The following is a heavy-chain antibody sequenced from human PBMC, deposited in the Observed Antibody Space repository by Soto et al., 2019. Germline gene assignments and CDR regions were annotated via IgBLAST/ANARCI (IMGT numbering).Heavy chain of an antibody. CDR1: GYTFTSYG. V-gene: IGHV1-18*01. CDR2: ISAYNGNT. Sequence: RASVKVSCKASGYTFTSYGISWVRQAPGQGLEWMGWISAYNGNTNYAQKLQGRVTMTTDTSTSTAYMELRSLRSDDTAVYYCARDNRAYYDFWSGYYTSGNWFDPWGQGTLVTVSS. J-gene: IGHJ5*02. D-gene: IGHD3-3*01. CDR3: ARDNRAYYDFWSGYYTSGNWFDP.